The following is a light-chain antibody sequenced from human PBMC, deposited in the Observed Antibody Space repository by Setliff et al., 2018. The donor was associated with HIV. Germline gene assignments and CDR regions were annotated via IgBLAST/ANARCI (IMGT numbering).Light chain of an antibody. CDR3: SSHRSSSYV. J-gene: IGLJ1*01. CDR2: EVT. Sequence: QSALTQPPSVSGSPGQSVTISCTGTSSDVGRYNRVSWYQQPPGTAPKLMIYEVTNRPSGVPDRFSGSKSGSTASLTISGLQAEDEGEYYCSSHRSSSYVFGTGTKVTVL. CDR1: SSDVGRYNR. V-gene: IGLV2-18*02.